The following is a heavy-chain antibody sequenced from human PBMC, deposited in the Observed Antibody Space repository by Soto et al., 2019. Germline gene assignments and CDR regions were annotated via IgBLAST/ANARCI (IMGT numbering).Heavy chain of an antibody. V-gene: IGHV1-18*01. CDR1: GSTFSNDG. CDR3: ARVVPGAEAWFGP. J-gene: IGHJ5*02. CDR2: ISLYSDGT. D-gene: IGHD2-2*01. Sequence: ASVKFSCKTSGSTFSNDGITWVRQAPGQPLEWLGWISLYSDGTNYAQKFQGRVSMTTDTSTTTAYMELRSLRSDNTAVYYCARVVPGAEAWFGPWGQGTLVNVS.